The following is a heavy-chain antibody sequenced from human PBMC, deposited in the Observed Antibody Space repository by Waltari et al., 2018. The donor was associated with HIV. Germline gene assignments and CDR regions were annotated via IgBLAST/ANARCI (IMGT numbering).Heavy chain of an antibody. CDR2: ISYSGST. CDR3: AGATQYSSSWTSQLLLWFDP. CDR1: GGSISSGSYS. J-gene: IGHJ5*02. D-gene: IGHD6-13*01. Sequence: QLQLQESGPGLVKPSETLSLTCTVSGGSISSGSYSWGWIRQPPGKGLEWIGSISYSGSTYYNPSLKSLVTISLATSKTQFSLKLSSLTAADTAVYYCAGATQYSSSWTSQLLLWFDPWGQGTLVTVSS. V-gene: IGHV4-39*07.